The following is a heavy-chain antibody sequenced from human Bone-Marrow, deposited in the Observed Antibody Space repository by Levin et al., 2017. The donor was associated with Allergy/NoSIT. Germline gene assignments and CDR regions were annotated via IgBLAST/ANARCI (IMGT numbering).Heavy chain of an antibody. CDR3: ARSPGYWFDY. Sequence: PSETLSLTCTVSGASISSGAYYWSWIRQHPGKGLEWIGYMYYSGSTYYNPSLKSRITISVDTSKRQFSLKLNSVTAADTAVYYCARSPGYWFDYWGQGTLVTVSS. CDR1: GASISSGAYY. V-gene: IGHV4-31*03. D-gene: IGHD2-8*02. J-gene: IGHJ4*02. CDR2: MYYSGST.